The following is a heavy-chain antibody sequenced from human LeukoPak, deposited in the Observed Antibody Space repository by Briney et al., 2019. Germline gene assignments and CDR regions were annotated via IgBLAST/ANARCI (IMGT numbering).Heavy chain of an antibody. CDR1: GGSIGTSY. Sequence: PSETLSLTCTVSGGSIGTSYWSWIRQSPGKGLEWIGYVSYSGSTNYNPSLKSRVTVSVDSSKNQFSLKLSSVTAADTAVYYCARQLYTSMRPFDYWGQGTLVTVSS. J-gene: IGHJ4*02. CDR3: ARQLYTSMRPFDY. D-gene: IGHD5-18*01. V-gene: IGHV4-59*08. CDR2: VSYSGST.